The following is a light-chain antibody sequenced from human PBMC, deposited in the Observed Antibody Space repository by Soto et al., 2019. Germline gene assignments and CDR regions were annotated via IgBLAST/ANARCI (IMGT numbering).Light chain of an antibody. CDR3: LQHNTYPDT. CDR2: VAS. CDR1: QGIRNY. V-gene: IGKV1-17*01. J-gene: IGKJ2*01. Sequence: IQMTQSPSSLSASVGDTVTVTCRASQGIRNYLNWFQQKPGKAPKRLISVASTLQSGVPSRFSGSGSGTEFTLTISSLQPEDSETYYCLQHNTYPDTFGQGTKLEIK.